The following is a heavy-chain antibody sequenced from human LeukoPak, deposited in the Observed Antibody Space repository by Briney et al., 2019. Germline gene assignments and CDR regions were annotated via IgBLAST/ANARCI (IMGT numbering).Heavy chain of an antibody. Sequence: SVKVSCKASGGTFSSYAISWVRQAPGQGLEWMGRIIPIFGIANYAQKFQGRVTITADKSTSTAYMELSSLGSEDTAVYYCARDTMVPAAINWFDPWGQGTLVTVSS. D-gene: IGHD2-2*01. CDR3: ARDTMVPAAINWFDP. V-gene: IGHV1-69*04. CDR1: GGTFSSYA. J-gene: IGHJ5*02. CDR2: IIPIFGIA.